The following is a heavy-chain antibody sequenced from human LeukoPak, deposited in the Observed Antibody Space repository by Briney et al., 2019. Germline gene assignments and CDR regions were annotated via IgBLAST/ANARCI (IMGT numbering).Heavy chain of an antibody. D-gene: IGHD6-13*01. CDR2: IRWYSGSI. Sequence: GRSLRLSCAASGFTFDDYSTHWVRQAHGKGLEWVSGIRWYSGSIGYADSVKGRFTISRDNAENSLYLQMNSLRAEDTALYYCAKGGAAAGTPYYYYYYGMDVWGQGTTVTVSS. J-gene: IGHJ6*02. CDR1: GFTFDDYS. V-gene: IGHV3-9*01. CDR3: AKGGAAAGTPYYYYYYGMDV.